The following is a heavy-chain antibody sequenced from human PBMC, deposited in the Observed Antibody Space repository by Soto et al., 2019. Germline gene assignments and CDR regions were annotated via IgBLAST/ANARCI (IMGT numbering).Heavy chain of an antibody. V-gene: IGHV1-69*02. J-gene: IGHJ5*02. D-gene: IGHD6-19*01. Sequence: SVKVSCKTSGGTFRTYTINWVRQAPGQGLEWMGRIIPILDVANYAQKFQGRVTITADKSTSTAHMELRSLRSEDTAVYYCARSIREALGVAGPKDIWFVPWG. CDR1: GGTFRTYT. CDR3: ARSIREALGVAGPKDIWFVP. CDR2: IIPILDVA.